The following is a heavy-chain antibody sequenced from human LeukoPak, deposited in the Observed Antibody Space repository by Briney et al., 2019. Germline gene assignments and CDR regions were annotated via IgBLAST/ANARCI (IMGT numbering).Heavy chain of an antibody. CDR3: AKCSSGYYDDYYYGMDV. CDR2: ISGSGGST. D-gene: IGHD3-22*01. V-gene: IGHV3-23*01. CDR1: GFTFSSYA. J-gene: IGHJ6*02. Sequence: GGSLRLSCAASGFTFSSYAMSWVRQAPGKGLEWVSSISGSGGSTYYADSVKGRFTSSRDNSKNTLYLQMNSLRAEDTAVYYCAKCSSGYYDDYYYGMDVWGQGTTVTVSS.